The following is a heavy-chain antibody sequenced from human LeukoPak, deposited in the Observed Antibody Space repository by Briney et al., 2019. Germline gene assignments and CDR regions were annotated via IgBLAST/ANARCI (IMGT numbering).Heavy chain of an antibody. CDR1: GFTFSSYA. J-gene: IGHJ5*02. D-gene: IGHD6-19*01. CDR3: ARDEDGPSGWYNWFDP. CDR2: ISGSGGST. Sequence: GGSLRLSCAASGFTFSSYAMSWVSQAPGKGLEWVSAISGSGGSTYYADSVKGRFTISRDNSKNTLYLQMNSLRAEDTAVYYCARDEDGPSGWYNWFDPWGQGTLVTVSS. V-gene: IGHV3-23*01.